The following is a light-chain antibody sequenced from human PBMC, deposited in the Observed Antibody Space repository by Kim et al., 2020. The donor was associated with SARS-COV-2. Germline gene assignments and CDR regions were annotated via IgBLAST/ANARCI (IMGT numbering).Light chain of an antibody. J-gene: IGKJ5*01. Sequence: DIQMTQSPSFLSAFVGDTVTITCRASRIMSNYLAWYQQKPGKAPELLIFGSSTLQRGVPSRFSGGGSGTEFTLTISSLQPEDFGTYYCQQLNYYPMTFGQGTRLEIK. CDR1: RIMSNY. V-gene: IGKV1-9*01. CDR3: QQLNYYPMT. CDR2: GSS.